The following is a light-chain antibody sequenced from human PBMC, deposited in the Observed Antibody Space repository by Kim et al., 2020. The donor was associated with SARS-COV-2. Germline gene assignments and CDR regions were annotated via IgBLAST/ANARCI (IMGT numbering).Light chain of an antibody. CDR3: QQTYSNPPT. CDR2: ASS. V-gene: IGKV1-39*01. CDR1: QNIRTY. Sequence: IQMTQSPSSLSASIGERVTITCRTSQNIRTYLNWYQQRPGKAPKLLIYASSSLQSEVPSRFSGSGSGADFTLTIAGLQADDFATYHCQQTYSNPPTFGGGTKVDIK. J-gene: IGKJ4*01.